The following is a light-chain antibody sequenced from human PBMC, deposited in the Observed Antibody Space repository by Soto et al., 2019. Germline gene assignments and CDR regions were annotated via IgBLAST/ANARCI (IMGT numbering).Light chain of an antibody. J-gene: IGKJ2*01. CDR1: QSLLNSKGYNY. CDR3: MQGLQLTFT. V-gene: IGKV2-28*01. CDR2: FAS. Sequence: DIVLTQSPLSLPVTPGEPASISCKSSQSLLNSKGYNYLDWYLQKPGQSPHLLVYFASHRPLGVPYRFSGYASGTDFTLTISSVEADDFGVYYCMQGLQLTFTFGQGTKVDIK.